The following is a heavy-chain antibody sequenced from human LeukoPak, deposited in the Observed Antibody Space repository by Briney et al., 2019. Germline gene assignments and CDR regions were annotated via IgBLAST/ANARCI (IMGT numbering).Heavy chain of an antibody. Sequence: ASVKVSCKASGYIFTGYYMHWVRQAPGQGLEWMGWINTNTGNPTYAQGFTGRFVFSLDTSVSTAYLQISSLKAEDTAVYYCARDIAGRNDYWGQGTLVTVSS. CDR1: GYIFTGYY. V-gene: IGHV7-4-1*02. D-gene: IGHD3-16*02. CDR3: ARDIAGRNDY. CDR2: INTNTGNP. J-gene: IGHJ4*02.